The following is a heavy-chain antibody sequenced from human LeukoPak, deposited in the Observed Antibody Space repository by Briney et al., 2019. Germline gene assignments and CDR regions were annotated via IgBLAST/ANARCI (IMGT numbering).Heavy chain of an antibody. J-gene: IGHJ6*03. CDR2: IRSKAYGGTT. D-gene: IGHD1-26*01. CDR3: TRDLYSGSYYDHYYMDV. V-gene: IGHV3-49*04. Sequence: GGSLRLSCTASGFTFGDYAMSWVRQAPGKGLEWVGFIRSKAYGGTTEYAASVKGRFTISRDDSKSIAYLQMNSLKTEDKAVYYCTRDLYSGSYYDHYYMDVWGKGTTVTISS. CDR1: GFTFGDYA.